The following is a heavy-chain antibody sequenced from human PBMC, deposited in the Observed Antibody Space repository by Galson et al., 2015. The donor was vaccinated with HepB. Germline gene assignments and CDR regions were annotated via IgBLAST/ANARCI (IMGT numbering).Heavy chain of an antibody. CDR2: ISYDGSNK. CDR3: AKRGAFWSGYGGWFDP. D-gene: IGHD3-3*01. J-gene: IGHJ5*02. V-gene: IGHV3-30*18. CDR1: GFTFSSYG. Sequence: SLRLSCAASGFTFSSYGMHWVRQAPGKGLEWVAVISYDGSNKYYADSVKGRFTISRDNSKNTLYLQMNSLRAEDTAVYYCAKRGAFWSGYGGWFDPWGQGTLVTVSS.